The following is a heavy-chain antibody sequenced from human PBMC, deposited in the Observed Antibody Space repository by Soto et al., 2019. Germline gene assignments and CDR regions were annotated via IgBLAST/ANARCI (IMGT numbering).Heavy chain of an antibody. V-gene: IGHV3-21*01. CDR2: ISSSSSYL. Sequence: GGSLRLSCAASGFTFSAYSMNWVRQAPGKGLEWVSSISSSSSYLYYADSVKGRFTISRDNAKNSLYLQMNSLRAEDTAVYYCARDRSISSAEDIWGQGTMVT. J-gene: IGHJ3*02. CDR1: GFTFSAYS. D-gene: IGHD3-22*01. CDR3: ARDRSISSAEDI.